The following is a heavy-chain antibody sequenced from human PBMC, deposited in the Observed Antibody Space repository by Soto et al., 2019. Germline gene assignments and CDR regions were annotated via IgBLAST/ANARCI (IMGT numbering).Heavy chain of an antibody. D-gene: IGHD5-18*01. J-gene: IGHJ4*02. CDR2: INHSGST. CDR3: ARGDTSYGFVY. V-gene: IGHV4-34*01. Sequence: QVQLPQWGAGLLKPSETLSLTCAVYGGSFSGYYWSWIRQPPGKGLEWIGEINHSGSTNYNPSLKGRVPISVDTSKNQSSLELSSVTAADTAVYYCARGDTSYGFVYWGQGTLVTVSS. CDR1: GGSFSGYY.